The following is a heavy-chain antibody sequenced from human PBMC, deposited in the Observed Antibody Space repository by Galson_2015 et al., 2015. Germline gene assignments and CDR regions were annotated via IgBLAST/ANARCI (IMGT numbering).Heavy chain of an antibody. Sequence: SLRLSCAASGFTFSSYAVSWVRQAPGKGLEWVSAISGSGGSTYYADSVKGRFTISRDNSKNTLYLQMNSLRAEDTAVYYCAKGTGSGRLFDYWGQGTLVTVSS. D-gene: IGHD3-10*01. CDR2: ISGSGGST. V-gene: IGHV3-23*01. CDR1: GFTFSSYA. CDR3: AKGTGSGRLFDY. J-gene: IGHJ4*02.